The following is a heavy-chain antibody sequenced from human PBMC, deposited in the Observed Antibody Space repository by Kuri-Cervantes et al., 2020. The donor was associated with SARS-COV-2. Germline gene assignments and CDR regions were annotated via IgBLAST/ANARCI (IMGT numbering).Heavy chain of an antibody. D-gene: IGHD5-12*01. V-gene: IGHV3-30*18. CDR3: AKAYDPYGMDV. Sequence: GESLKISCAASGFTFNSYGMHWVRQAPGKGLEWVAVISYDGSNKYYADSVKGRFTISRDNSKNTLYLQMNSLRAEDTAVYYCAKAYDPYGMDVWGQGTTVTVSS. CDR2: ISYDGSNK. CDR1: GFTFNSYG. J-gene: IGHJ6*02.